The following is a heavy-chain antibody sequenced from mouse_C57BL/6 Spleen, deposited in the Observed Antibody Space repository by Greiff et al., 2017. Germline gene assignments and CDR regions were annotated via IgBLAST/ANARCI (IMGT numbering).Heavy chain of an antibody. V-gene: IGHV8-8*01. CDR2: IWWDDDK. D-gene: IGHD4-1*02. Sequence: QVTLKVCGPGILQPSQTLSLTCSFSGFSLSTFGMGVGWIRQPSGKGLEWLAHIWWDDDKYYNPALKSRLTISKDTSKNQVFLKIANVDTADTATYYCARILNWDEGGYYAMDYWGQGTSVTVSS. CDR1: GFSLSTFGMG. CDR3: ARILNWDEGGYYAMDY. J-gene: IGHJ4*01.